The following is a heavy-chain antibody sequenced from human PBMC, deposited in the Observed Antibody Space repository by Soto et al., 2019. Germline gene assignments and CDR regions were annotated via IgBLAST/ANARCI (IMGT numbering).Heavy chain of an antibody. Sequence: EVQLVESGGGLVQPGRSLRLSCAASGFTFDDYATHWVRQAPGKGLEWVSGISWNSGSIGYADSVKGRFTISRDNAKNSLYLQINSLRAEDTALYYCAKDRSRGYYYGSGSPRTNYYYYYMDVWGKGTTVTVSS. CDR2: ISWNSGSI. D-gene: IGHD3-10*01. J-gene: IGHJ6*03. CDR1: GFTFDDYA. V-gene: IGHV3-9*01. CDR3: AKDRSRGYYYGSGSPRTNYYYYYMDV.